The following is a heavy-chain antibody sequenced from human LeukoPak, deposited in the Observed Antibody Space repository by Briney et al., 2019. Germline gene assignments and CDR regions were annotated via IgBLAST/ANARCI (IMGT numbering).Heavy chain of an antibody. D-gene: IGHD3-10*01. Sequence: GGSLRLSCAASGFTFSSYWMSWVRQAPGKGLEWVANIKQDGSEKYYVDSVKGRFTISRDNAKNSLYLQMNSLRAEDTAEYYCARASTGYYGSGSYPDWGQGTLVTVSS. J-gene: IGHJ4*02. CDR1: GFTFSSYW. CDR3: ARASTGYYGSGSYPD. V-gene: IGHV3-7*01. CDR2: IKQDGSEK.